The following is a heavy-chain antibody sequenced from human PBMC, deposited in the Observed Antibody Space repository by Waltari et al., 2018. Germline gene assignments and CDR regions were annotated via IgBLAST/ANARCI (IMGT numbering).Heavy chain of an antibody. D-gene: IGHD6-6*01. CDR1: GASITSGGHW. CDR3: ARDRPGVSSSSPHYLHGMDV. CDR2: VFQPGVA. Sequence: QVQLQESGPGLVKPSQTLSLTCSVYGASITSGGHWLHWVRLSDGKGLEWVGQVFQPGVANYGPSLRSRVTMSLDTSRNEFSLRLTSVTAADTAIYFCARDRPGVSSSSPHYLHGMDVWGQGTMVTVSS. V-gene: IGHV4-61*02. J-gene: IGHJ6*02.